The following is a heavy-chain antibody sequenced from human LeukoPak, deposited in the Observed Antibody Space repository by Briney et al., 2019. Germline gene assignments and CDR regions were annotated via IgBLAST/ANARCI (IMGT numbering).Heavy chain of an antibody. J-gene: IGHJ4*02. Sequence: SETLSLTCAVYGGSFSGYYWSWIRQPPGKGLEWIGEINHSGSTNYNPSLKSRVTISVDTSKNQFSLKLSSVTAADTAVYYGARRYTGLPIDYWGQGTLVTVSS. D-gene: IGHD2-2*02. CDR1: GGSFSGYY. CDR3: ARRYTGLPIDY. CDR2: INHSGST. V-gene: IGHV4-34*01.